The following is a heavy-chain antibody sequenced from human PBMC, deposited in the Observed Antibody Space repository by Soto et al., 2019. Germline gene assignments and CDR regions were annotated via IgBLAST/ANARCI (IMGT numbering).Heavy chain of an antibody. D-gene: IGHD3-22*01. CDR2: IYSDDST. CDR3: ARNYYDSSGYYYGGAFDI. Sequence: EVQLVESGGGLVQPGGSLRLSCAASGLTVSSNYMSWVRQAPGKGLEWVSVIYSDDSTFYSDSVKGRFTISRDNSKNTLYLQMNILRAEDTAVYYCARNYYDSSGYYYGGAFDIWGQGTMVTVSS. V-gene: IGHV3-66*01. CDR1: GLTVSSNY. J-gene: IGHJ3*02.